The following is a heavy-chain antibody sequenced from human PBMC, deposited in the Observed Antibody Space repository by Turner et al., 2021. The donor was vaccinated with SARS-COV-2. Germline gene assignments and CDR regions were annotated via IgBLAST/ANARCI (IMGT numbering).Heavy chain of an antibody. CDR2: ISGYNGNR. D-gene: IGHD3-16*01. Sequence: QVQLVQSGAEVKKPGASVKVSCKAVGYTFDTYGVVWVRQAPGQGLEWMGWISGYNGNRNYAQSLQGRVTMATDTSTNTAYMELRSLKSADTGVYFCARGSLWFDDLRENAFDVWGQGTLVTVSS. CDR1: GYTFDTYG. CDR3: ARGSLWFDDLRENAFDV. J-gene: IGHJ3*01. V-gene: IGHV1-18*01.